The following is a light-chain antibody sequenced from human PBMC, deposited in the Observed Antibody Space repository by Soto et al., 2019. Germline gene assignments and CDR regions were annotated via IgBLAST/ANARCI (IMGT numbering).Light chain of an antibody. CDR2: GAS. CDR3: QQYDNWPRT. CDR1: QRVGIN. J-gene: IGKJ1*01. Sequence: EIVMTQSPASLSVSPGETATLSCRASQRVGINLAWYQQKPGQAPRLLIYGASTRATGIPARFSGSGSGTDFTLTISRLQSEDVAVFYCQQYDNWPRTFGQATTVDIK. V-gene: IGKV3-15*01.